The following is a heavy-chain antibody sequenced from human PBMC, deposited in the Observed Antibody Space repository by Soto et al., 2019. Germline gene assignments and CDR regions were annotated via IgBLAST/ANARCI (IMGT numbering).Heavy chain of an antibody. D-gene: IGHD3-22*01. V-gene: IGHV3-30*03. CDR2: ISYDGSNK. CDR1: GFTFSSYG. J-gene: IGHJ4*02. Sequence: PGGSLRLSCAASGFTFSSYGMHWFRQAPGKGLEWVAVISYDGSNKYYADSVKGRFTISRDNSKNTLYLQMNSLRAEDTAVYYCARAYDNSGYYPYYFDYWGQGTLVTVSS. CDR3: ARAYDNSGYYPYYFDY.